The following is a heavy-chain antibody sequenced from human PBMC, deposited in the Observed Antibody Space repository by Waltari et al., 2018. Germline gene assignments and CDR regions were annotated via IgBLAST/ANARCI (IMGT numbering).Heavy chain of an antibody. CDR1: GGSFSGYY. V-gene: IGHV4-34*01. J-gene: IGHJ4*02. Sequence: QVQLQQWGAGLLKPSETLSLTCAVYGGSFSGYYWSWIRQPPGKGLEWIGEINHSGSTNDNPSLKSRVTISVDTSKNKFSLKLSSVTAADTAVYYCARGAVRVGVVVAATRVYFDYWGQGTLVTVSS. CDR2: INHSGST. CDR3: ARGAVRVGVVVAATRVYFDY. D-gene: IGHD2-15*01.